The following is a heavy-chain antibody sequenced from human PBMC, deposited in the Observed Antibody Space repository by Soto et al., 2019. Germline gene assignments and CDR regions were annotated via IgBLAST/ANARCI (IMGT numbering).Heavy chain of an antibody. D-gene: IGHD3-10*01. CDR2: INAGNGNT. CDR1: GYTFSSYA. V-gene: IGHV1-3*05. J-gene: IGHJ4*02. CDR3: ARGGPPIDY. Sequence: QVQLVQSGAEEKKPGASVKVSCKASGYTFSSYAMDWVRQAPGQRLEWMGGINAGNGNTKYSQKFQGRVTITRDTSASTAYMELSSLRSEDTAVYYCARGGPPIDYWGQGTLVTVSS.